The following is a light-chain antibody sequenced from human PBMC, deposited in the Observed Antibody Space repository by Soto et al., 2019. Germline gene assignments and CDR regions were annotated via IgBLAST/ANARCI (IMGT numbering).Light chain of an antibody. Sequence: DVQMTQSPSTLSASVGDRVTITCRASDSISTWLAWFQQRPGKAPKLLIYKASTLESGAPPRFSGRGSGREFTLTISSLEPDDFATYYCQHYTSYSRTFGQGTKVEIK. CDR1: DSISTW. CDR2: KAS. J-gene: IGKJ1*01. V-gene: IGKV1-5*03. CDR3: QHYTSYSRT.